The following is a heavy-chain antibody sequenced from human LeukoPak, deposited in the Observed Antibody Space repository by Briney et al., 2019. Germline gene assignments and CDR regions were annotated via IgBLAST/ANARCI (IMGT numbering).Heavy chain of an antibody. Sequence: NASETLSLTCGVAGGSFRGYYWTWIRPAPGKGLEWIGETTHSGSSNYNPSLKSRVNISVDMAKNQFSLTLSSVTAADTGEYYCARMWPGRIGGSLGSSDYWGQGTLVTVSS. V-gene: IGHV4-34*01. CDR1: GGSFRGYY. D-gene: IGHD3-3*01. J-gene: IGHJ4*02. CDR3: ARMWPGRIGGSLGSSDY. CDR2: TTHSGSS.